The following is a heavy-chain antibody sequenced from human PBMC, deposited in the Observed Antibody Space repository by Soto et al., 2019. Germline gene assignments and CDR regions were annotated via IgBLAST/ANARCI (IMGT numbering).Heavy chain of an antibody. D-gene: IGHD2-21*01. CDR3: ATYSAYAKYYFDY. CDR2: IYPSGTI. Sequence: HLQLQESGSGLVKPSQTLSLTCAVSGGSITTSGYSWSWIRQPPGKGLEWIGYIYPSGTIFYNPSLNSRVTISVDTSNNQFSLRLSSVTAADTAVYYCATYSAYAKYYFDYWGRGSLVTVSS. V-gene: IGHV4-30-2*01. J-gene: IGHJ4*02. CDR1: GGSITTSGYS.